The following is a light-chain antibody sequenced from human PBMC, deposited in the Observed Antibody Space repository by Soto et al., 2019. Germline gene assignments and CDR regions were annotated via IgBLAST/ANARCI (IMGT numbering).Light chain of an antibody. J-gene: IGLJ3*02. CDR1: SSNIGSNY. CDR3: AAWDDSLGGSWV. CDR2: AND. V-gene: IGLV1-47*02. Sequence: QLVLSQPPSASGTPGQRVIISCSGRSSNIGSNYVYWFQHLPGTAPKLLIYANDQRPSGVPDRFSGSKSGTSASLAISGLRSEDGADYYCAAWDDSLGGSWVFGGGTKVTVL.